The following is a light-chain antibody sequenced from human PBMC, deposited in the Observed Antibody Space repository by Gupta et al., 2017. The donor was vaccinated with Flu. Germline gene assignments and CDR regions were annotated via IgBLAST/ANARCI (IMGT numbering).Light chain of an antibody. CDR1: QSISTS. V-gene: IGKV1-39*01. CDR3: QQSYSTPET. J-gene: IGKJ1*01. Sequence: DIQMTQSPSYLSASVGDRVTITCRASQSISTSLNWYQQKPGKAPNLLIYSASTLQSGVPSRFSGSGSGTDFTLTISSLQPEDFAAYYCQQSYSTPETFGRGTKVEIK. CDR2: SAS.